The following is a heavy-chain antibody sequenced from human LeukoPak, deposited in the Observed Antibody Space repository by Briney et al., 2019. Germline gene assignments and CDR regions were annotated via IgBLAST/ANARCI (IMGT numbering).Heavy chain of an antibody. J-gene: IGHJ4*02. CDR2: IYYSGST. CDR3: ARVWGSGSLDY. D-gene: IGHD3-10*01. V-gene: IGHV4-39*07. Sequence: SETLSLTCTVSGGSISSSSYYWGWIRQPPGKGLEWIGSIYYSGSTYYNPSLKSRVTISVDTSKNQFSLKLSSVTAADTAVYYCARVWGSGSLDYWGQGTLVTVSS. CDR1: GGSISSSSYY.